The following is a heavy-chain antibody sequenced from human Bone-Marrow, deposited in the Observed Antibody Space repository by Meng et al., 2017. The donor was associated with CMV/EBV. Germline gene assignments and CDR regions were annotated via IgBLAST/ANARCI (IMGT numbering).Heavy chain of an antibody. CDR2: IKQDGSEK. V-gene: IGHV3-7*01. CDR1: GFTFSSYW. CDR3: AKSRLRYFDWLGEFDY. D-gene: IGHD3-9*01. J-gene: IGHJ4*02. Sequence: GESLKISCAASGFTFSSYWMSWVRQAPGKGLEWVANIKQDGSEKYYVDSVKGRFTISRDNAKNTLYLQMNSLRAEDTAVYYCAKSRLRYFDWLGEFDYWGQGTLVTVSS.